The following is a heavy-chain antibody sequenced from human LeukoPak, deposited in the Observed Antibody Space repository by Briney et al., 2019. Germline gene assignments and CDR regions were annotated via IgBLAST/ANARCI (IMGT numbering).Heavy chain of an antibody. Sequence: SETLSLTCTVSGGSISSYYWSWIRQPAGKGLEWIGRIYTSGSTNYNPSLKSRVTMSVDTSKNQFSLKLSSVTAADTAVYYCARDPGVLRFLDRYYYYYMDVWCKGTTVTVSS. CDR2: IYTSGST. CDR1: GGSISSYY. V-gene: IGHV4-4*07. J-gene: IGHJ6*03. D-gene: IGHD3-3*01. CDR3: ARDPGVLRFLDRYYYYYMDV.